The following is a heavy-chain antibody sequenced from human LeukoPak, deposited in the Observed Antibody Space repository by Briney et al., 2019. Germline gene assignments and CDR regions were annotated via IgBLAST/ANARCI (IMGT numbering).Heavy chain of an antibody. J-gene: IGHJ3*02. CDR1: GFTFRFFW. V-gene: IGHV3-74*01. CDR3: AREDRNGFDI. CDR2: IFRDWGIT. Sequence: GRSLRLSCVASGFTFRFFWVHWVRQALGEGLGWVSRIFRDWGITTYADSVKGRLSISRDNANNTLYLQMNSLRADDTPVYDCAREDRNGFDIWGQGTMVTVSS.